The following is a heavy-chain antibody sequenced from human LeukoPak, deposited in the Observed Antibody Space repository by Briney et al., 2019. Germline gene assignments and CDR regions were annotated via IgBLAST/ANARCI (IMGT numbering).Heavy chain of an antibody. CDR2: IYYSGST. CDR1: GGSISSSSYY. CDR3: ARHGVTLVRVYYFDY. V-gene: IGHV4-39*01. Sequence: SETLSLTCAVSGGSISSSSYYWAWIRQPPGKGLEWIGSIYYSGSTYYNPSLKSRVTISVDTSKTQFSLKLSSVTAADTAVYYCARHGVTLVRVYYFDYWGQGTLVTVSS. D-gene: IGHD3-10*01. J-gene: IGHJ4*02.